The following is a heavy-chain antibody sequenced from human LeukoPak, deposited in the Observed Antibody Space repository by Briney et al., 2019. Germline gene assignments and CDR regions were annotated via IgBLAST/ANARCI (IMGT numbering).Heavy chain of an antibody. CDR3: ARGGLERRPKYNWFDP. J-gene: IGHJ5*02. Sequence: GGSLRLSCAASGFTFSSYSMNWVRQAPGKGLEWVSSISSSSSYIYYADSVKGRFTISRDNAKNSLYLQMNSLRAEDTAVYYCARGGLERRPKYNWFDPWGQGTLVTVSS. V-gene: IGHV3-21*01. CDR2: ISSSSSYI. D-gene: IGHD1-1*01. CDR1: GFTFSSYS.